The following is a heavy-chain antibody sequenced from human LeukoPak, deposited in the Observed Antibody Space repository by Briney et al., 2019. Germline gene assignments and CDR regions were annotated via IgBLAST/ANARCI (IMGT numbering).Heavy chain of an antibody. J-gene: IGHJ6*02. CDR1: GFTFSNAW. D-gene: IGHD1-20*01. CDR2: IKSKTDGGTT. Sequence: PGGSLRLSCAASGFTFSNAWVSWVRQAPGKGLEWVGRIKSKTDGGTTDYAAPVKGRFTISRGDSKNTLYLQMNSLKTEDTAVYYCTTVYSHSKYNWNYDSYGMDVWGQGTTVTVSS. V-gene: IGHV3-15*01. CDR3: TTVYSHSKYNWNYDSYGMDV.